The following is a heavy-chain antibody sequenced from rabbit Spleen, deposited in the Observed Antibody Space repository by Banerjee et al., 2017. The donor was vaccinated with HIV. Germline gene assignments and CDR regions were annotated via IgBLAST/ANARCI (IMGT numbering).Heavy chain of an antibody. D-gene: IGHD6-1*01. V-gene: IGHV1S40*01. CDR3: ARSVVSYGRASDL. J-gene: IGHJ3*01. CDR2: IDISDSRT. Sequence: QSLEESGGDLVKPGASLTLTCTASGIVFSSRNYMCWVRQAPGKGLEWIACIDISDSRTWYASWAKGRFTISKSSSTSVTLQMTSLTVADTATYFCARSVVSYGRASDLWGQGTLVTVS. CDR1: GIVFSSRNY.